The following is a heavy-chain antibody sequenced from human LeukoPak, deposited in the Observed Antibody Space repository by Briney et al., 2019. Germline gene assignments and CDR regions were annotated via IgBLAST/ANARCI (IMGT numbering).Heavy chain of an antibody. J-gene: IGHJ6*02. V-gene: IGHV4-59*11. CDR3: ARDGTFCSSITCSPRDNYYYYGMDV. CDR2: IHYRGNT. Sequence: PSETLSLPCTVSGGSLSTHYWSWIRQPPGKGLEWVGYIHYRGNTDYNPSLRGRATISVDRSKNQFSLSLSSVTAADTAMYYCARDGTFCSSITCSPRDNYYYYGMDVWGHGTTVTVSS. CDR1: GGSLSTHY. D-gene: IGHD2-2*01.